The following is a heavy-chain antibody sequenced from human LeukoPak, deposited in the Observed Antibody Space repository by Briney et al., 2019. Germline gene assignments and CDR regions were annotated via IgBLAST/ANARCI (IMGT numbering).Heavy chain of an antibody. CDR3: ARGDDSSGYYPFDY. CDR2: IYTSGST. V-gene: IGHV4-4*07. D-gene: IGHD3-22*01. J-gene: IGHJ4*02. Sequence: SETLSLTCTDSGGSISSYYWSWIRQPAGKGLEWIGRIYTSGSTNYNPSLKSRVTMSVDTSKNQFSLKLSSVTAADTAVYYCARGDDSSGYYPFDYWGQGTLVTVSS. CDR1: GGSISSYY.